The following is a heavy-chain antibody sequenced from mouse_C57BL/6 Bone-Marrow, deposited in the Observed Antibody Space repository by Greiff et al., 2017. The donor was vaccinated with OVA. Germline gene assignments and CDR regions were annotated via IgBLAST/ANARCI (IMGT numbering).Heavy chain of an antibody. J-gene: IGHJ2*01. CDR3: AREVITTVVAPFDY. D-gene: IGHD1-1*01. Sequence: QVQLQQSGAELARPGASVKLSCKASGYTFTSYGISWVKQRTGQGLEWIGEIYPRSGNTYYNEKFQGKATLTADKSSSTAYMELRRLTSADSAVYFCAREVITTVVAPFDYWGQGTTLTVSS. CDR1: GYTFTSYG. V-gene: IGHV1-81*01. CDR2: IYPRSGNT.